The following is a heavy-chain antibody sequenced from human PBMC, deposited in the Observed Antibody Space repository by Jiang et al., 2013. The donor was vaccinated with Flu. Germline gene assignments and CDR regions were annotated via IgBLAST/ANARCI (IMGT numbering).Heavy chain of an antibody. CDR3: ARVSSRNGDYEVYGMDV. Sequence: VQLVESGAEVKKPGASVKVSCKASGYTFTSYYMHWVRQAPGQGLEWMGIINPSGGSTSYAQKFQGRVTMTRDTSTSTVYMELSSLRSEDTAVYYCARVSSRNGDYEVYGMDVWGQGTTVTVSS. CDR1: GYTFTSYY. V-gene: IGHV1-46*01. D-gene: IGHD4-17*01. J-gene: IGHJ6*02. CDR2: INPSGGST.